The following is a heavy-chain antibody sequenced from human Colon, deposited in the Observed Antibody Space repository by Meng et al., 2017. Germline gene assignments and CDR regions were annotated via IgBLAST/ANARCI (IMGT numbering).Heavy chain of an antibody. CDR3: ATTRGAAVGRMIDWFDP. CDR2: INPNNGGT. J-gene: IGHJ5*02. V-gene: IGHV1-2*02. D-gene: IGHD6-13*01. Sequence: VHSGAAVKKPGPLLNVSCKASGYTFTDYSMHWVRQAPRQGLEWMGWINPNNGGTNYAQKFQGRVTMTRDTSISTVYMELSSLRSDDTAVFYCATTRGAAVGRMIDWFDPWGQGTLVTVSS. CDR1: GYTFTDYS.